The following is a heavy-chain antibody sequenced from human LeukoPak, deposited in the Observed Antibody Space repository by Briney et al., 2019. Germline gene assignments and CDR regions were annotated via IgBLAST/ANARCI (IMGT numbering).Heavy chain of an antibody. CDR3: AKYLTRWTPAIDY. CDR2: ISYDGSNK. J-gene: IGHJ4*02. D-gene: IGHD4-23*01. CDR1: GFTFSNYW. V-gene: IGHV3-30*18. Sequence: TGGSLRLSCAASGFTFSNYWMTWVRQAPGKGLEWVAVISYDGSNKYYADSVKGRFTISRDNSKNTLYLQMNSLRAEDTAVYYCAKYLTRWTPAIDYWGQGTLVTVSS.